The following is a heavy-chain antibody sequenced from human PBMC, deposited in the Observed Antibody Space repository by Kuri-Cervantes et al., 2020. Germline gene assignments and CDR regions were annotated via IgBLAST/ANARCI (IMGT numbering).Heavy chain of an antibody. CDR1: GFIFKNHA. CDR3: ARDLRYCSSTSCFAFYGMDV. Sequence: GGSLRLSCAASGFIFKNHAIHWVRQAPGKGLEWVAVVSYDERNRYYVDSVKGRFTISRDNAKNSLYLQMNSLRAEDTAVYYCARDLRYCSSTSCFAFYGMDVWGQGTTVTVSS. V-gene: IGHV3-30*04. CDR2: VSYDERNR. J-gene: IGHJ6*02. D-gene: IGHD2-2*01.